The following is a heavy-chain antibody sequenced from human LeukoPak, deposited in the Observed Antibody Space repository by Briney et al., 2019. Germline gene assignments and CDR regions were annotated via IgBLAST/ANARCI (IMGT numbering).Heavy chain of an antibody. D-gene: IGHD2-21*02. CDR3: ARGLPYCGGDCYDY. Sequence: PSETLSLTCTVSGGSISSYYWSWIRQPPGKGLEWIGYIFYSGSTNYNPSLKSRVTISVDTSKNQFSLKLSSVTAADTAVYYCARGLPYCGGDCYDYWGQGTLVTVSS. CDR2: IFYSGST. J-gene: IGHJ4*02. CDR1: GGSISSYY. V-gene: IGHV4-59*01.